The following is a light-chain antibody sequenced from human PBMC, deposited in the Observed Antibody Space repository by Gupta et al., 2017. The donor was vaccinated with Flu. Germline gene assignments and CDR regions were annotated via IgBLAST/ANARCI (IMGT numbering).Light chain of an antibody. CDR2: DTS. CDR3: LVYYRDARIWV. CDR1: TGAVTSGHY. J-gene: IGLJ3*02. V-gene: IGLV7-46*01. Sequence: QPVLPPVPSLTVSPGGTVTLTCASSTGAVTSGHYPYWFQQKPGQAPRMRIDDTSNKHSGTPARFSGSLFGGKAARNLTDAQPEDEAEDYCLVYYRDARIWVFGGGTKLTVL.